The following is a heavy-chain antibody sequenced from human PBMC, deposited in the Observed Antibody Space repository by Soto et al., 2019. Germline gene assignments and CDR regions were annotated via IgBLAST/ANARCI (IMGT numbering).Heavy chain of an antibody. Sequence: GESLKISCKGSGYSFTSYWIGWVRQMPGKGLEWMGIIYPGDSDTRYSPSFQGQVTISADKSISTAYLQWSSLKASDTAMYYCARAPGVYDSGYEFYFDYWGQGTLVTVSS. CDR2: IYPGDSDT. V-gene: IGHV5-51*01. D-gene: IGHD5-12*01. CDR1: GYSFTSYW. CDR3: ARAPGVYDSGYEFYFDY. J-gene: IGHJ4*02.